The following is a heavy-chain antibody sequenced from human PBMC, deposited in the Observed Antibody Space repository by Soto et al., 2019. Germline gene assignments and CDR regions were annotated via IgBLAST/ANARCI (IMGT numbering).Heavy chain of an antibody. CDR3: ARRRGFTYYYGMDV. J-gene: IGHJ6*02. D-gene: IGHD5-12*01. Sequence: QLQLQESGSGLVKPSQTLSLTCAVSGGSISSGGYSWSWIRQPPGKGLEWIGYIYHSGSTYYNPSLKSRVTISVDRSKNQFSVKLSSVTAADTAVYYCARRRGFTYYYGMDVWGQGTTVTVSS. CDR2: IYHSGST. V-gene: IGHV4-30-2*01. CDR1: GGSISSGGYS.